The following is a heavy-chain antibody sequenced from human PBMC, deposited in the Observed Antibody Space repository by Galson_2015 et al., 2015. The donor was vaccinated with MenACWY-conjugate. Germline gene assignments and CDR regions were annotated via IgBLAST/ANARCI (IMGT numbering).Heavy chain of an antibody. CDR2: TYYRSKWYV. CDR1: GDSVSTSNVA. Sequence: CAISGDSVSTSNVAWNWIRQSPSRGLEWLGRTYYRSKWYVDYAASVKSRITITPDTSRKQFSLQLKSVTPEDTAVYYCARETMDWYAIDYWGQGTRVTVSS. J-gene: IGHJ4*02. CDR3: ARETMDWYAIDY. V-gene: IGHV6-1*01. D-gene: IGHD3/OR15-3a*01.